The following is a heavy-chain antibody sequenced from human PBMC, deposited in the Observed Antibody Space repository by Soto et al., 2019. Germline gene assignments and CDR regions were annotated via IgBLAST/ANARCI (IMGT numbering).Heavy chain of an antibody. CDR2: IYYSGST. CDR3: ARPAATSNNWFDP. Sequence: RSSETLSLTCTVSGGSISSSSYYWGWIRQPPGKGLEWIGSIYYSGSTYYNPSLKSRVTISVDTSKNQFSLKPSSVTAADTAVYYCARPAATSNNWFDPWGQGTLVTVSS. J-gene: IGHJ5*02. CDR1: GGSISSSSYY. V-gene: IGHV4-39*01. D-gene: IGHD2-2*01.